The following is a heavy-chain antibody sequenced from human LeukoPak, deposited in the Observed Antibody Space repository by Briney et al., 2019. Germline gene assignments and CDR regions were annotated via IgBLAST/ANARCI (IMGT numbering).Heavy chain of an antibody. CDR2: VTGNGIHT. D-gene: IGHD2-8*02. J-gene: IGHJ5*01. CDR1: GSSFTTYA. V-gene: IGHV3-23*01. CDR3: VKGTAEYCTEVTSHVFDS. Sequence: SGGSLRLSCAASGSSFTTYAMSWVRQAPGKRLEWVSGVTGNGIHTWYADSVKGRFTISRDNSKNTVHLQMNSLRVDDTAVYYCVKGTAEYCTEVTSHVFDSWGDSKLVAVSS.